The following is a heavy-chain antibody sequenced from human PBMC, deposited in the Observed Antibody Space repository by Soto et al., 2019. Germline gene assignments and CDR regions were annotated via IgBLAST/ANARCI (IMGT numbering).Heavy chain of an antibody. CDR1: GFAFNDFA. Sequence: GGSLRLSCAASGFAFNDFAMNWVRQAPGKGPEWLSTISGSGDKTFHSDSVKGRFNISRDNSNNKMFLQMNSLRAEDTAIYYCAKGASHAPFEKWGRGTLVTVSS. V-gene: IGHV3-23*01. CDR3: AKGASHAPFEK. J-gene: IGHJ4*02. CDR2: ISGSGDKT.